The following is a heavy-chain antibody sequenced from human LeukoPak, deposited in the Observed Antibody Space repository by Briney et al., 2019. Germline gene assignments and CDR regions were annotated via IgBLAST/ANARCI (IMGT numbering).Heavy chain of an antibody. Sequence: SETLSLTCSASGDSISSSDYYRGWIRQPPGKGPEWVASISYSGTTYYNPSLKSRVTISADTSKNQFSLNLNSVIAADAAVYYCARQRGWSPLDSWGQGTLVTVSS. CDR2: ISYSGTT. J-gene: IGHJ4*02. V-gene: IGHV4-39*01. CDR3: ARQRGWSPLDS. CDR1: GDSISSSDYY.